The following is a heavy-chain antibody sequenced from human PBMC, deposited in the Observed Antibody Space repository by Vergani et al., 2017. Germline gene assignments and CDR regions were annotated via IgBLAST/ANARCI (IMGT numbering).Heavy chain of an antibody. V-gene: IGHV4-30-2*02. CDR3: ARGYPAAAGNWFDP. CDR2: IYHSGST. J-gene: IGHJ5*02. D-gene: IGHD6-13*01. CDR1: GGSISSGGYS. Sequence: QLQLQESGSGLVKPSQTLSLTCAVSGGSISSGGYSWSWIRQPPGKGLEWIGYIYHSGSTNYNPSLKSRVTISVDTSKNQFSLKLSSVTAADTAVYYCARGYPAAAGNWFDPWGQGTLVTVSS.